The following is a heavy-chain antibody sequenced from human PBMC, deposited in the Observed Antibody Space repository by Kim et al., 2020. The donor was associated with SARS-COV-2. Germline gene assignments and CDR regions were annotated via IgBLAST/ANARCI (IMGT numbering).Heavy chain of an antibody. CDR3: ARAGATATPRSYGIDV. CDR2: INRESSTR. Sequence: GGSLRLSCAASGFTFSTSWMHWVRQAPGKGLEWVSYINRESSTRYYTDSVKGRFTISRDNAQNLLFLLLNSLGAEDTAVYYCARAGATATPRSYGIDVWG. J-gene: IGHJ6*01. CDR1: GFTFSTSW. V-gene: IGHV3-48*04. D-gene: IGHD5-12*01.